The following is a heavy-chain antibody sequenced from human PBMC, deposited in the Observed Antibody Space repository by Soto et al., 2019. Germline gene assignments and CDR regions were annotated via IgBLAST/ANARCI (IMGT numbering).Heavy chain of an antibody. V-gene: IGHV3-23*01. D-gene: IGHD3-22*01. Sequence: GGSLRLSCAASGFTFSNYAMSWVSQAPGKGLGWVSAISGSGGSTYYADSVKGRFTISRDNSKNTLYLQMNSLRAEDTAVYYCAKSYYYDTSGTFYFDYWGQGTLVTVSS. CDR1: GFTFSNYA. J-gene: IGHJ4*02. CDR3: AKSYYYDTSGTFYFDY. CDR2: ISGSGGST.